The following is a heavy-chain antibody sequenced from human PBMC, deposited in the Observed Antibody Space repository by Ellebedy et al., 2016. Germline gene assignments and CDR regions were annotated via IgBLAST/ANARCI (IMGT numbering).Heavy chain of an antibody. J-gene: IGHJ4*02. V-gene: IGHV1-18*01. CDR1: GYTFTSYG. Sequence: ASVKVSCXASGYTFTSYGISWVRQAPGQGLEWMGWISVYNGNANYAQKFQGRVTMTTDTSTSTAYMELRSLRSDDTAVYYCARELGMITFGGVIDYWGQGTLVTVSS. CDR3: ARELGMITFGGVIDY. CDR2: ISVYNGNA. D-gene: IGHD3-16*01.